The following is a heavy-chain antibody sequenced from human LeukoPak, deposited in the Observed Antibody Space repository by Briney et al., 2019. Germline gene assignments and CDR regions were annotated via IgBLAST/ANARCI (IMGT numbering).Heavy chain of an antibody. V-gene: IGHV3-7*01. J-gene: IGHJ4*02. CDR1: GFTFSSYW. D-gene: IGHD1-26*01. Sequence: AGGSLRLSCAASGFTFSSYWMSWVRQAPGKGLEWVANIKQDGSEKYYVDSVKGRFTISRDNAKNSLYLQMNSLRPEDTAVFYCAKGGGGSYLRFDYWGQGTLVTVSS. CDR2: IKQDGSEK. CDR3: AKGGGGSYLRFDY.